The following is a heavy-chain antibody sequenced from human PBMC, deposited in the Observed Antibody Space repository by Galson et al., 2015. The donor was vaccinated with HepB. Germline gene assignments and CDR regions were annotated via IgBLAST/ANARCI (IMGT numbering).Heavy chain of an antibody. Sequence: SLRLSCAASGFIFSDYWMSWVRQAPGKGLEWVANIKQDGSERYYVDSVKGRFTIFRDNAKNSLDLQINSLRAEDTAVYFCARGRVILSLRSTKTYYFDYWGQGTLVTVSS. J-gene: IGHJ4*02. CDR1: GFIFSDYW. V-gene: IGHV3-7*03. D-gene: IGHD1-14*01. CDR3: ARGRVILSLRSTKTYYFDY. CDR2: IKQDGSER.